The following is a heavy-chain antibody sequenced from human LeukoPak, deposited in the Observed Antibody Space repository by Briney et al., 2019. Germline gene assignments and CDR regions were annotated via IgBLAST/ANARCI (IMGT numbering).Heavy chain of an antibody. CDR2: IYYSGST. V-gene: IGHV4-34*01. CDR3: ARSLGYYDSSGYYDRY. J-gene: IGHJ4*02. Sequence: SETLSLTCAVYGGSFSGYYWSWIRQPPGKGLEWIGYIYYSGSTNYNPSLKSRVTISVDTSKNQFSLKLSSVTAADTAVYYCARSLGYYDSSGYYDRYWGQGTLVTVSS. D-gene: IGHD3-22*01. CDR1: GGSFSGYY.